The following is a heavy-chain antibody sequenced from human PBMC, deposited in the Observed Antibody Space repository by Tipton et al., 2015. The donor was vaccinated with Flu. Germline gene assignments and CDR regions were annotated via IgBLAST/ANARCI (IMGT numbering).Heavy chain of an antibody. D-gene: IGHD1-26*01. CDR3: ARALSGCYYTQGAFDI. CDR2: IYTSGNT. V-gene: IGHV4-61*02. CDR1: GGSITSGSYY. J-gene: IGHJ3*02. Sequence: TLSLTCTVSGGSITSGSYYWIWIRQPAGKGLEWIGRIYTSGNTNYNPPLKSRVTISVDTSKNQFSLMLSSVTAADTAVYYCARALSGCYYTQGAFDIWCQGTMVTVSS.